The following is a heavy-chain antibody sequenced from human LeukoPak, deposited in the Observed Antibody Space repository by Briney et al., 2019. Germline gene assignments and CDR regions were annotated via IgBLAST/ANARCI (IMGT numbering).Heavy chain of an antibody. CDR2: IRSKAYGGTT. Sequence: GGSLRLSCTASGFTFGDYAMSWFRQAPGKGLEWVGFIRSKAYGGTTENAASVKGRFTISRDDSKSIAYLQMNSLKTEDTAVYYCTRDLSSISDYYDSSGYYYWFDPWGQGTLVTVSS. D-gene: IGHD3-22*01. CDR3: TRDLSSISDYYDSSGYYYWFDP. CDR1: GFTFGDYA. J-gene: IGHJ5*02. V-gene: IGHV3-49*03.